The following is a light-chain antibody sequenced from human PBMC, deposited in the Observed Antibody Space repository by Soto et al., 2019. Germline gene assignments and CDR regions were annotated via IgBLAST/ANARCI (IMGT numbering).Light chain of an antibody. V-gene: IGLV1-40*01. J-gene: IGLJ1*01. CDR3: QSYDSTSSGRYV. CDR2: GNI. Sequence: QSVLTQPPSVSGAPGQRVTISCTGSSSNIGAGYDVHWYQQRPGTAPKLLIFGNINRPSGVPDRFSGSKSGTSASLAITGTQAEDEGEYYCQSYDSTSSGRYVLGSRNQVTVL. CDR1: SSNIGAGYD.